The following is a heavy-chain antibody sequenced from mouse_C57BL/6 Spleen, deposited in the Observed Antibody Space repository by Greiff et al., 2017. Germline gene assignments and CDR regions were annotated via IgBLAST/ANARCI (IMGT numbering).Heavy chain of an antibody. D-gene: IGHD1-1*01. Sequence: EVQLVESGGGLVQPGGSLSLSCAASGFTFTDYYMSWVRQPPGKALEWLGFIRNKANGYTTEYSASVKGRCTISRDNSQSILYLQMNALRAEESATYYCARYRGGSSYGRYFDVWGTGTTVTVSS. CDR3: ARYRGGSSYGRYFDV. V-gene: IGHV7-3*01. J-gene: IGHJ1*03. CDR2: IRNKANGYTT. CDR1: GFTFTDYY.